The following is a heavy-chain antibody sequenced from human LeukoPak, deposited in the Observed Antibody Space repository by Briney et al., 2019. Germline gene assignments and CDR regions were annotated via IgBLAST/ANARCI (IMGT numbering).Heavy chain of an antibody. CDR1: GFTFDDYA. V-gene: IGHV3-43D*04. J-gene: IGHJ1*01. Sequence: GGSLRLSCAASGFTFDDYAMHWVRQAPGQGLEWVSLISWDGGSTYYADSVKGRFTISRDNSKNSLYLQMNSLRTEDTALYYCAKDINGIALGYLQHWGQGTLVTVSS. CDR2: ISWDGGST. CDR3: AKDINGIALGYLQH. D-gene: IGHD6-19*01.